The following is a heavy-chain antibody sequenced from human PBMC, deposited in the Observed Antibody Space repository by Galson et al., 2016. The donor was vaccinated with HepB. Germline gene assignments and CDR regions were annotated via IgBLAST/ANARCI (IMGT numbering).Heavy chain of an antibody. CDR3: ARAQGATLFY. J-gene: IGHJ4*02. CDR1: GYSFNNYW. CDR2: IYPGDSDT. Sequence: QSGAEVKQPGESLKISYKGSGYSFNNYWIAWVRQMPGKGLECMGIIYPGDSDTRYSPSFQGQVAISADKSISTAYLQWSSLKASDTAMYYCARAQGATLFYWGQGTLVTVSS. D-gene: IGHD1-26*01. V-gene: IGHV5-51*01.